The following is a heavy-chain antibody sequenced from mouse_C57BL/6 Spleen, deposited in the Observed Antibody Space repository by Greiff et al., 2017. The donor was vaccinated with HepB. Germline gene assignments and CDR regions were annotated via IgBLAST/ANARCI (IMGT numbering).Heavy chain of an antibody. V-gene: IGHV1-82*01. CDR1: GYAFSSSW. CDR3: ARNYGSTPRYFDV. D-gene: IGHD1-1*01. J-gene: IGHJ1*03. Sequence: VQLQQSGPELVKPGASVKISCKASGYAFSSSWMNWVKQRPGKGLEWIGRIYPGDGDTNYNGKFKGKATLTADKSSSTAYMQLSSLTSEDSAVYFCARNYGSTPRYFDVWGTGTTVTVSS. CDR2: IYPGDGDT.